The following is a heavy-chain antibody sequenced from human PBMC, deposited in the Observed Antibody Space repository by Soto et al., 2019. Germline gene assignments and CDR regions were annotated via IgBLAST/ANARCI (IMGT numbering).Heavy chain of an antibody. CDR2: IFSNDEK. J-gene: IGHJ4*02. CDR3: ARILYNWNYWVFDY. V-gene: IGHV2-26*01. Sequence: QVTLKESGPVLVKPTETVTLTCTVSGFSLSNARMGVSWIRQPPGKALEWLAHIFSNDEKSYSTSLKSRLTISKDTSKSQVVLTMTNMDPVDTATYYCARILYNWNYWVFDYWGQGTLVTVSS. CDR1: GFSLSNARMG. D-gene: IGHD1-7*01.